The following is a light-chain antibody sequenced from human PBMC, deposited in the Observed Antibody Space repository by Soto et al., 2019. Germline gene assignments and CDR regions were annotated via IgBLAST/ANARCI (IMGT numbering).Light chain of an antibody. Sequence: QSVLTQPPSASGSPGQSVTISCTGTSSDVGGYNYVSWYQQHPGKAPKVIIYGVTERPSGVPDRFSGSKSGNTASLTVSGLQAEDEADYYCSSYAGSNNLLFGGGTKVTVL. CDR3: SSYAGSNNLL. CDR2: GVT. J-gene: IGLJ3*02. CDR1: SSDVGGYNY. V-gene: IGLV2-8*01.